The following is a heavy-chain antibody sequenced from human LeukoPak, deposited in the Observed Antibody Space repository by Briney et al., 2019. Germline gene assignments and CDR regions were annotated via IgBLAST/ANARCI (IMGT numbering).Heavy chain of an antibody. CDR3: AREGYCSSTSCYTNDAFDI. D-gene: IGHD2-2*02. CDR1: GGSISSGDYY. Sequence: SETLSLTCTVSGGSISSGDYYRSWIRQPPGKGLEWIGYIYYSGSTYYNPSLKSRVTISVDTSKNQFSLKLSSVTAADTAVYYCAREGYCSSTSCYTNDAFDIWGQGTMVTVSS. V-gene: IGHV4-30-4*08. CDR2: IYYSGST. J-gene: IGHJ3*02.